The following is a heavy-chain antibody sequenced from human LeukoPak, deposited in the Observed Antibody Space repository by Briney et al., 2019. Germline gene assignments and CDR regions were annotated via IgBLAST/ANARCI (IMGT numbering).Heavy chain of an antibody. D-gene: IGHD2-2*01. Sequence: GGSLRLSCAASGFTFSTYWMHWVRQAPGKGLVWVSRINTDGSTTTYADSVKGRFTIPRDNAKNTLYLQMNSLRAEDTAVYYCAREKKSSTSMDYWGQGTLVTVST. CDR2: INTDGSTT. J-gene: IGHJ4*02. CDR3: AREKKSSTSMDY. V-gene: IGHV3-74*01. CDR1: GFTFSTYW.